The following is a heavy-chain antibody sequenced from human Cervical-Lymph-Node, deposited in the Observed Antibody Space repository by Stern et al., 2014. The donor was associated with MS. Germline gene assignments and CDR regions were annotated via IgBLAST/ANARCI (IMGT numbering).Heavy chain of an antibody. Sequence: QLQLQESGPGLVKPSETLSLTCTVSGGSISSYYWSWIRQPPGKGLAWIGYIYYSGSTNYTPSLKSRVTISVDTSKNQFSLKLSSVTAADTAVYYCARGATQAFDPWGQGTLVTVSS. CDR3: ARGATQAFDP. CDR2: IYYSGST. V-gene: IGHV4-59*01. CDR1: GGSISSYY. J-gene: IGHJ5*02.